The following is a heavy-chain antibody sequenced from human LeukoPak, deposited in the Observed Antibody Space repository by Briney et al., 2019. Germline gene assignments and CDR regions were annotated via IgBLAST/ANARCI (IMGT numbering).Heavy chain of an antibody. CDR2: INPNSGGT. J-gene: IGHJ4*02. Sequence: ASVKVSCKASVYTFTGYYMHWVRQAPGQGLEGMGWINPNSGGTNYAQKFQGRVTMTRDTSISTAYMELSRLRSDDTAVYYRARDIAVAAYYYYWGQGTLVTVSS. V-gene: IGHV1-2*02. CDR3: ARDIAVAAYYYY. D-gene: IGHD6-19*01. CDR1: VYTFTGYY.